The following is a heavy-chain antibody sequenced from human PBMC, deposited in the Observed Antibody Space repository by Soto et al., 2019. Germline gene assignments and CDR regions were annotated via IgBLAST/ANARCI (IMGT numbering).Heavy chain of an antibody. J-gene: IGHJ4*02. Sequence: WATRWVTGYVSGGAISSYYWSWIRQPAGKGLEWIGRIYTSGSTNYNPSLKSRVTMSVDTSKNQFSLKLSSVTAADTAVYYCARACSSNSCYDVFDYWGQGTLVTVSS. V-gene: IGHV4-4*07. CDR2: IYTSGST. CDR1: GGAISSYY. CDR3: ARACSSNSCYDVFDY. D-gene: IGHD2-2*01.